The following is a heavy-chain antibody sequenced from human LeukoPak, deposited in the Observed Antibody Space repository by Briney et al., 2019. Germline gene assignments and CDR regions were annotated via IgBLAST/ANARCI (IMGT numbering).Heavy chain of an antibody. CDR2: IYHSGST. J-gene: IGHJ4*02. CDR1: GYSISSGYY. Sequence: SETLSLTCAVSGYSISSGYYWGWIRQHPGEGLEWIGSIYHSGSTYYNPSLKSRVTISVDTSKNQFSLKLSSVTAADTAVYYCASTGPTSYFDYWGQGTLVTVSS. D-gene: IGHD1-1*01. V-gene: IGHV4-38-2*01. CDR3: ASTGPTSYFDY.